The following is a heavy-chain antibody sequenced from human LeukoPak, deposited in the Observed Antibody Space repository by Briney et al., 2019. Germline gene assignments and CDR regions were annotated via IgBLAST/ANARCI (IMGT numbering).Heavy chain of an antibody. CDR3: ARGFGDWGLSWFDP. CDR2: IYYSGSA. J-gene: IGHJ5*02. Sequence: SETLSLTYTVSGGSISNYYWSWIRQPPGKGLEWIGYIYYSGSAKYNPSLKSRVTISVDTSKNQFSLKLTSVTAADTAVYYCARGFGDWGLSWFDPWGQGTLVTVSS. V-gene: IGHV4-59*01. CDR1: GGSISNYY. D-gene: IGHD3-10*01.